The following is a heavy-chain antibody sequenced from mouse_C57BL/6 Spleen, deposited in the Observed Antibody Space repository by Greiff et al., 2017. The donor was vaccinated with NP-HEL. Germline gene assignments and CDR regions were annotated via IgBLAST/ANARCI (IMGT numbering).Heavy chain of an antibody. D-gene: IGHD1-1*02. CDR1: GYTFTSYW. J-gene: IGHJ4*01. V-gene: IGHV1-50*01. CDR2: IDPSDSYT. Sequence: VQLQQPGAELVKPGASVKLSCKASGYTFTSYWMQWVKQRPGQGLEWIGEIDPSDSYTNYNQKFKGKATLTVDTSSSTAYMQRSSLTSEDSAVYYCARGWSRYAMDYWGKGTSVTVSS. CDR3: ARGWSRYAMDY.